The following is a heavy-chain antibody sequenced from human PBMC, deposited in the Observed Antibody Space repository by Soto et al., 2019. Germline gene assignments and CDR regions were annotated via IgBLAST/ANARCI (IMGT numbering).Heavy chain of an antibody. Sequence: PGGSLRLSCTVSGFNVGDYAMGLFRQSPGRGLEWVSFIRRKDYGGTTEYAASVKGRFTISKDDSNNIAYLQMNSLRTEDTAVYYCTRRDSGNHFYFDFWGQGSLFTVSS. J-gene: IGHJ4*02. CDR3: TRRDSGNHFYFDF. CDR1: GFNVGDYA. D-gene: IGHD1-26*01. CDR2: IRRKDYGGTT. V-gene: IGHV3-49*03.